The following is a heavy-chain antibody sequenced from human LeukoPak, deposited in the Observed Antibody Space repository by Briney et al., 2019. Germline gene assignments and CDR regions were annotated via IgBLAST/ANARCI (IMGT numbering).Heavy chain of an antibody. V-gene: IGHV3-49*04. CDR3: TREEDYYYYMDV. CDR2: IRSKPYGGTT. J-gene: IGHJ6*03. CDR1: GFTFADYA. Sequence: GGSLRLSCTASGFTFADYAMSWVRQAPGKGLEWVGFIRSKPYGGTTEYAASVKGRFTISRDDSKSIAYLQMNSLKAEDTAIHYCTREEDYYYYMDVWGKGITVTVSS.